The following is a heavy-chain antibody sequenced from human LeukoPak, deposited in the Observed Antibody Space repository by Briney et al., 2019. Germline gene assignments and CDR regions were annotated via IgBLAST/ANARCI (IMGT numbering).Heavy chain of an antibody. D-gene: IGHD1-14*01. Sequence: SETLSLTCTVSGGSISSYYWSWIRQPPGKGLEWIGYIYYSGSTNYNPSLKGRVTISVDTSKNQFSLKLSSVTAADTAVYYCARHEGVPMVTGGAFDIWGQGTMVTVSS. J-gene: IGHJ3*02. CDR1: GGSISSYY. V-gene: IGHV4-59*08. CDR2: IYYSGST. CDR3: ARHEGVPMVTGGAFDI.